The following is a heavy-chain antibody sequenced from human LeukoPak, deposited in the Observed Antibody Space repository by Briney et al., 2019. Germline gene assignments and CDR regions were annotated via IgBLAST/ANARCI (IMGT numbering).Heavy chain of an antibody. Sequence: VGSLRLSCAASGFTFSSYSMNWVRQAPGKGLEWVSSISSSSSYIYYADSVKGQFTISRDNAKNSLYLQMNSLRAEDTAVYYCARENYYDSSGLPDFDYWGQGTLVTVSS. V-gene: IGHV3-21*01. D-gene: IGHD3-22*01. CDR1: GFTFSSYS. CDR3: ARENYYDSSGLPDFDY. CDR2: ISSSSSYI. J-gene: IGHJ4*02.